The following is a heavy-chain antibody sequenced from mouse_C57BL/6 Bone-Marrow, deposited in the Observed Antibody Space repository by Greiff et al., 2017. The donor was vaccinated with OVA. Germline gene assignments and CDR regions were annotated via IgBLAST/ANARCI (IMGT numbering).Heavy chain of an antibody. CDR3: ARNYGPYYYAMDY. J-gene: IGHJ4*01. D-gene: IGHD1-1*01. Sequence: VKLQQSGAELVRPGTSVKVSCKASGYAFTNYLIEWVKQRPGRGLEWIGVINPGSGGTNYNEKFKGKATLTADKSSSTAYMQLSSLTSEDSAVYFCARNYGPYYYAMDYWGQGTSVTVSS. CDR2: INPGSGGT. V-gene: IGHV1-54*01. CDR1: GYAFTNYL.